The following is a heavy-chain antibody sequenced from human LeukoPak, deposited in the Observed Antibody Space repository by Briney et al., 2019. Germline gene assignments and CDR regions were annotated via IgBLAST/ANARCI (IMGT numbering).Heavy chain of an antibody. V-gene: IGHV3-20*04. Sequence: GGSLRLSCAASGFTFDDYGMSWVRQAPGKGLEWVAGINWNSGSTGYADSVKGRFTISRDNAKNSLYLQMNSLRAEDTAVYYRAKLPSDTRIAAAGTVFDYWGQGTLVTVSS. CDR1: GFTFDDYG. CDR2: INWNSGST. J-gene: IGHJ4*02. D-gene: IGHD6-13*01. CDR3: AKLPSDTRIAAAGTVFDY.